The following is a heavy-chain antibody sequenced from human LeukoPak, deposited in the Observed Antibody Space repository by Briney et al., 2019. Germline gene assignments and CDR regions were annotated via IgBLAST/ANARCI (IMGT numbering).Heavy chain of an antibody. J-gene: IGHJ6*02. CDR1: GFKFSDHY. CDR3: AKHVTPLLFGMDV. Sequence: PGGPLRLSCAASGFKFSDHYIDWVRQAPGKGLEWVGRSRNKASSYTTEYAASVEGRFTISRDVSESSLYLQMNSLRAEDTAVYYCAKHVTPLLFGMDVWGQGTTVTVSS. D-gene: IGHD1-14*01. CDR2: SRNKASSYTT. V-gene: IGHV3-72*01.